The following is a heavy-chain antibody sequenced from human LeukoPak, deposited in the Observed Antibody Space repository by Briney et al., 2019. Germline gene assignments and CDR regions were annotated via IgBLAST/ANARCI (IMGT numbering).Heavy chain of an antibody. CDR3: AGDQGIAVACDY. CDR2: ISSGGSTI. D-gene: IGHD6-19*01. Sequence: GGSLRLSCAASGFTFSSYEMNWVRQAPGKGLEWVSYISSGGSTIYYADSVKGRFTISRDNAKNSLFLQMNSLRAEDTAVYYCAGDQGIAVACDYWGQGTLVTVSS. CDR1: GFTFSSYE. J-gene: IGHJ4*02. V-gene: IGHV3-48*03.